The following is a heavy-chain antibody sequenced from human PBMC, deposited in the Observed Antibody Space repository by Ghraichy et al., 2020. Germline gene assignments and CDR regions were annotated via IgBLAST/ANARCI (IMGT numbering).Heavy chain of an antibody. D-gene: IGHD3-3*01. V-gene: IGHV4-59*01. CDR2: IYYSGST. J-gene: IGHJ6*02. CDR3: ARETPYDFWSGRPYGMDV. Sequence: SQTLSLTCTVSGGSISSYYWSWIRQPPGKGLEWIGYIYYSGSTNYNPSLKSRVTISVDTSKNQFSLKLSSVTAADTAVYYCARETPYDFWSGRPYGMDVWGQGTTVTVSS. CDR1: GGSISSYY.